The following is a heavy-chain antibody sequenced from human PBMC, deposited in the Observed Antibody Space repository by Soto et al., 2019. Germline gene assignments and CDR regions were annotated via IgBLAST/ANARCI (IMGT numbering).Heavy chain of an antibody. CDR2: IDNDGSGT. V-gene: IGHV3-74*01. J-gene: IGHJ4*02. Sequence: EVQLVESGGGLVQPGGSLRLSCAASGIIFTNYWMHWVRQAPGKGLVWVSRIDNDGSGTSYADSVKGRFTISRDNAKTTVYLQMNSLRAEDTAVDYCTTVFEYWCQGTLVTVSS. CDR1: GIIFTNYW. CDR3: TTVFEY.